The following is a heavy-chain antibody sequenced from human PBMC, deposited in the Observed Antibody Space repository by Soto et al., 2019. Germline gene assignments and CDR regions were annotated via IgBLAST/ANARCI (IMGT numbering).Heavy chain of an antibody. CDR2: IYYSGST. D-gene: IGHD5-12*01. Sequence: SQTLSLTCTVSGGSISRGGYYWSWIRQHPGKGLEWIGYIYYSGSTYYNPSLKSRVTISVDTSKNQFSLKLSSVTAADTAVYYCARDVRVATIRYYSYGTDFCGQGPSGT. CDR1: GGSISRGGYY. J-gene: IGHJ6*02. V-gene: IGHV4-31*03. CDR3: ARDVRVATIRYYSYGTDF.